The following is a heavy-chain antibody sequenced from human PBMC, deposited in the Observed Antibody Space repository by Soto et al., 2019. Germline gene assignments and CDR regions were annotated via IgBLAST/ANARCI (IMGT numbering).Heavy chain of an antibody. CDR3: ARYDAFKAFDL. J-gene: IGHJ3*01. CDR2: ISSGSVYI. Sequence: GGSLRLSCAASGFTFNSYSVNWVRQAPGKGLEWVASISSGSVYIDFADSVRGRFTISRDDVTNSVSLQMDSLRVEDTGIYYCARYDAFKAFDLWGQGAMVTVSS. V-gene: IGHV3-21*06. D-gene: IGHD1-1*01. CDR1: GFTFNSYS.